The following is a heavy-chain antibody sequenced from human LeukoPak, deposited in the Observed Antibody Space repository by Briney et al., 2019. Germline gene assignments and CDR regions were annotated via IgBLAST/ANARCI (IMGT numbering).Heavy chain of an antibody. D-gene: IGHD3-10*01. CDR2: IYHSGSL. CDR1: GYSIGNDYY. CDR3: ARVEFLSGPGPKFDY. V-gene: IGHV4-38-2*01. J-gene: IGHJ4*02. Sequence: SETLPLTCAVSGYSIGNDYYWGWIRPPPGKGPEWIGTIYHSGSLYYNPSLKTRVTISIDASKNQFSLRLSSVTAADTAVYYCARVEFLSGPGPKFDYWGQGTLVTVSS.